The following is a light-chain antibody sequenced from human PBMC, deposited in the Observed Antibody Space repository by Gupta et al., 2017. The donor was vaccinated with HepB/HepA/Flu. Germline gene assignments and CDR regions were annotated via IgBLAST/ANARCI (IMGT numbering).Light chain of an antibody. CDR2: DVS. V-gene: IGLV2-14*03. CDR1: SSDIGLYNY. J-gene: IGLJ2*01. Sequence: SALTQPASVSGSPGQPITISCTGTSSDIGLYNYVSWYQQHPGEAPKLIIYDVSYRPSGVSNRFSASKSDNTASLTISGLRTEDEADYYCSSYTRGNNLVFGGGTKLTVL. CDR3: SSYTRGNNLV.